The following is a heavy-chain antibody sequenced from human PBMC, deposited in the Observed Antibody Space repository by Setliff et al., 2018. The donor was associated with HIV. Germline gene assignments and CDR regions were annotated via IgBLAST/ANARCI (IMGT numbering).Heavy chain of an antibody. D-gene: IGHD5-12*01. Sequence: PGGSLRLSCAASGFTFSSYPMSWVRQSPGKGPEWVSAISDGGGSTYYAVSVKGRFTISRDNSKNVLYLQMNSLRSDDAAVYFCARDSWAPGAYDGAIDYWGQGTLVTVSS. CDR2: ISDGGGST. CDR3: ARDSWAPGAYDGAIDY. CDR1: GFTFSSYP. V-gene: IGHV3-23*01. J-gene: IGHJ4*02.